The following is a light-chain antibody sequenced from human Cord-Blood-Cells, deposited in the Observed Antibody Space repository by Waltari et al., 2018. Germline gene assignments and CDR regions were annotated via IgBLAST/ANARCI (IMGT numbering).Light chain of an antibody. CDR1: SSDIGGYNY. J-gene: IGLJ1*01. CDR2: DVS. CDR3: CSYAGSYTYV. V-gene: IGLV2-11*01. Sequence: QSALTQPRSVSGSPGQSVTISCTGTSSDIGGYNYVSWYQQHPGKAPKLMIYDVSKRPSGFPYRFSGSKSCHTASLTISGLQAEDEADYYCCSYAGSYTYVFGTGTKVTVL.